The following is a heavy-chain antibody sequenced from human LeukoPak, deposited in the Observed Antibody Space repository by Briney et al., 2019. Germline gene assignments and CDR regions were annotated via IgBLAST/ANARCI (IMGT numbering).Heavy chain of an antibody. CDR3: ARGPRFIGVDY. CDR1: GFTFSSYA. J-gene: IGHJ4*02. D-gene: IGHD3-3*01. Sequence: GGSLRLSCAASGFTFSSYAMHWVRQAPGKGLEWVAVILYDGSNKYYADSVKGRFTISRDNSKNTLYLQMNSLRAEDTAVYYCARGPRFIGVDYWGQGTLVTVSS. V-gene: IGHV3-30-3*01. CDR2: ILYDGSNK.